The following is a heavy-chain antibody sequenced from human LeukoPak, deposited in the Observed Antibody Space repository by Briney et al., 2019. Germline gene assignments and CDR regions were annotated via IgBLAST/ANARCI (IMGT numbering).Heavy chain of an antibody. CDR1: GFTFSNNG. J-gene: IGHJ4*02. CDR3: AGAPFCRSGGSCYGY. CDR2: ISGSGGTT. Sequence: HAGGSLSLSCAAYGFTFSNNGMSWLRQAPGKGLEWVSTISGSGGTTYYADLVKGRFTISRDNLKSLLYLQMNSLRAEDTAVYYCAGAPFCRSGGSCYGYWGQGTLVTVSS. V-gene: IGHV3-23*01. D-gene: IGHD2-15*01.